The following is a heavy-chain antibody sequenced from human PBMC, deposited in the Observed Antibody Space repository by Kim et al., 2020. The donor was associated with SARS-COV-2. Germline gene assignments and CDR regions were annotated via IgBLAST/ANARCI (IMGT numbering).Heavy chain of an antibody. CDR3: ARDYSRRGGATSLGY. V-gene: IGHV1-2*04. CDR2: INPNSGGT. J-gene: IGHJ4*02. CDR1: GYTFTGYY. Sequence: ASVKVSCKASGYTFTGYYMHWVRQAPGQGLEWMGWINPNSGGTNYAQKFQGWVTMTRDTSISTAYMELSRLRSDDTAVYYCARDYSRRGGATSLGYWGQGTLVTVSS. D-gene: IGHD1-26*01.